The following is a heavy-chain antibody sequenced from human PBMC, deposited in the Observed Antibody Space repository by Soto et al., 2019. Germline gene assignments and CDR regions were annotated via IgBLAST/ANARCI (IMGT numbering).Heavy chain of an antibody. D-gene: IGHD5-12*01. J-gene: IGHJ3*01. V-gene: IGHV3-23*01. CDR2: MSVSGAT. CDR1: GFNTRNYL. CDR3: EGSWT. Sequence: EVQLLESGGGLVQPGGSLRLSCEVSGFNTRNYLMSWVRQAPGKGLEWVSGMSVSGATQYADSVKGRFTISKDFSKNTLYLQMNNLRAKDTAVYHCEGSWTWGQGTMVTVSS.